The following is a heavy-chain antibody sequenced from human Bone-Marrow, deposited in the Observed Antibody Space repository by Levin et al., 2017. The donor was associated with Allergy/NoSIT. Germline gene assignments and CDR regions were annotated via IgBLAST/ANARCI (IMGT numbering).Heavy chain of an antibody. CDR1: GYTFSSYD. V-gene: IGHV1-18*01. CDR2: SSAHNGHT. D-gene: IGHD3-3*01. J-gene: IGHJ3*02. CDR3: ASEFWNGYFATNAFDI. Sequence: ASVKVSCKASGYTFSSYDINWVRQAPGQGLEWMGWSSAHNGHTNYAQKLQGRVTMTTDTSTGTAYMELRSLRSDDTAVYYCASEFWNGYFATNAFDIWGQGTVVTVSS.